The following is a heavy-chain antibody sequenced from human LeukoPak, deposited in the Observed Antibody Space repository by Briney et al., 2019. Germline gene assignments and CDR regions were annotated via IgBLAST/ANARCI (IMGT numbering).Heavy chain of an antibody. CDR3: ARVDVAGIDY. CDR2: VNPNSGGT. V-gene: IGHV1-2*02. Sequence: AASVKVSCKASGYTFTGYYMHWVRQAPGQGLEWMGWVNPNSGGTNYAQKFQGRVTMTRDTSISTAYMELSRLRSDDTAVYYCARVDVAGIDYWGQGTLVTVSS. J-gene: IGHJ4*02. CDR1: GYTFTGYY. D-gene: IGHD6-19*01.